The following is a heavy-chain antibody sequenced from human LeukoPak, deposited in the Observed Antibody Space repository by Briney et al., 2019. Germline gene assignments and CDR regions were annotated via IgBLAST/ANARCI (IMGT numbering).Heavy chain of an antibody. Sequence: GESLKISCKSSGYSFTTYWIGWVRQMPGKGLEWMGIIYPGDSDTRYSPSFQGQVTISADKSISTAYLQWSSLKASDTAMYYCARHPYSSGWQNFDYWGQGTLVTVSS. V-gene: IGHV5-51*01. CDR1: GYSFTTYW. J-gene: IGHJ4*02. D-gene: IGHD6-19*01. CDR3: ARHPYSSGWQNFDY. CDR2: IYPGDSDT.